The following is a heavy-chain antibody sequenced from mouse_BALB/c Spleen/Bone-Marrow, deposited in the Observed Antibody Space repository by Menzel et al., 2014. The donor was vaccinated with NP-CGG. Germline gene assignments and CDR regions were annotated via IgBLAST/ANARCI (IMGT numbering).Heavy chain of an antibody. J-gene: IGHJ2*01. CDR3: ARNFYGSNYFDY. V-gene: IGHV1-67*01. Sequence: QVQLQQSGPELVRPGVSVKLSCKGSGYTFTAYAMHWVKQSHAKSLEWIGLISTYSGNTHYNQNFKGKATMTVDKSSSTAYMELARLTSEDFAIYYCARNFYGSNYFDYWGQGTTPTVSS. CDR2: ISTYSGNT. CDR1: GYTFTAYA. D-gene: IGHD1-1*01.